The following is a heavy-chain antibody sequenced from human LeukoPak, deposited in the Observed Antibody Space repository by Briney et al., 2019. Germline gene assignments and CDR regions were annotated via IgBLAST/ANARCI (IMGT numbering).Heavy chain of an antibody. J-gene: IGHJ4*02. CDR1: GGSISSGGYY. V-gene: IGHV4-31*03. D-gene: IGHD3-10*01. CDR2: IYYSGST. Sequence: SETLSLTCTVSGGSISSGGYYWSWIRQHPGQGLEWHGYIYYSGSTYYNPSLKSRVTISVDTSKNQFSLKLSSVTAADTAVYYCAREYRDYGSGSPDFFDYWGQGTLVTVSS. CDR3: AREYRDYGSGSPDFFDY.